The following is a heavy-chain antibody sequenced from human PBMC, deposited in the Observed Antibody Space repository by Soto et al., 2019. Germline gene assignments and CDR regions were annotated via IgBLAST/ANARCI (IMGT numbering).Heavy chain of an antibody. Sequence: PVESLKISCKGSGYSFTSYWIGWVRQMPGKGLEWMGIIYPGDSYTRYSPSFQGQVTISADKSISTAYLQWSSLKASDTAMYYCARHPAYGDGCYYYGMDVWGQATTVTVS. CDR3: ARHPAYGDGCYYYGMDV. CDR1: GYSFTSYW. CDR2: IYPGDSYT. J-gene: IGHJ6*02. D-gene: IGHD4-17*01. V-gene: IGHV5-51*01.